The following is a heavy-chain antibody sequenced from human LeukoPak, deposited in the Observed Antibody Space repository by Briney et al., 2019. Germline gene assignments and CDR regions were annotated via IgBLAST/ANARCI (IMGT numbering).Heavy chain of an antibody. CDR1: GGSISSYY. J-gene: IGHJ6*02. D-gene: IGHD6-13*01. V-gene: IGHV4-59*01. CDR2: IYYSGST. CDR3: ARAGSSSWSLYYYYGMDV. Sequence: SETLSLTCTVSGGSISSYYWSWIRQPPGKGLEWIGYIYYSGSTNYNPSLKSRVTISVDTSKNQFSLKLSSVTAADTAVYYCARAGSSSWSLYYYYGMDVWGQGTTVTVPS.